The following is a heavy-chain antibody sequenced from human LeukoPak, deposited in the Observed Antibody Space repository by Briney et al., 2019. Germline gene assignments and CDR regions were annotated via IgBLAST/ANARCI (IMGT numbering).Heavy chain of an antibody. CDR2: IIPILDMT. J-gene: IGHJ4*02. CDR3: AKVSWELTSHFDY. V-gene: IGHV1-69*04. D-gene: IGHD1-26*01. Sequence: SVKVSCKASGGTFTSSAINWVRQAPGQGLEWMGRIIPILDMTDYAQKFQGTVTITADKSTSTAYMELNSLRAEDTAVYYCAKVSWELTSHFDYWGQGTLVTVSS. CDR1: GGTFTSSA.